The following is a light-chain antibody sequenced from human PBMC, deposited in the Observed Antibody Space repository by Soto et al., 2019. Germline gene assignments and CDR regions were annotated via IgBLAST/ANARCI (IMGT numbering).Light chain of an antibody. Sequence: EIVLTQSPATLSVSPGNRATLSCRAGQSVNSDLAWYQQKPGQAPRLLIYGASTRATGTPTRFSGSGSGTEFTLTISSLQSEDFAVYFCQQYNNWPPYTFGQGTKVDSK. CDR1: QSVNSD. CDR3: QQYNNWPPYT. CDR2: GAS. J-gene: IGKJ2*01. V-gene: IGKV3-15*01.